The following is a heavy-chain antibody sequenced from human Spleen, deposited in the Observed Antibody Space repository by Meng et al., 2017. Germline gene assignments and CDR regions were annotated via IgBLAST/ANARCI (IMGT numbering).Heavy chain of an antibody. CDR3: ARGGENYYDSSGYPDY. CDR1: EYPVTISF. J-gene: IGHJ4*02. Sequence: QVQQEQVGRRGNKLCASVKVSGQASEYPVTISFIPWLRQSPGQGLEWMAIFNPNDGRTTFAQKLKGRVTMTRDTSTSTVYMELSSLRSEDTAVYYCARGGENYYDSSGYPDYWGQGTLVTVSS. V-gene: IGHV1-46*04. CDR2: FNPNDGRT. D-gene: IGHD3-22*01.